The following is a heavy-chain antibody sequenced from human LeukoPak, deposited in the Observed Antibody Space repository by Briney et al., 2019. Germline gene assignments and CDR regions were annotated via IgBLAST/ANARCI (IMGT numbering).Heavy chain of an antibody. CDR2: IYSGGST. V-gene: IGHV3-53*01. CDR3: ARDSRGSYGNFYYYYMDV. CDR1: GFTVSSNY. D-gene: IGHD1-26*01. Sequence: GGSLRLSCAASGFTVSSNYMSWVRQAPGKGLEWVSVIYSGGSTYYADSVKGRFTISRDNSKNTLYLQMNSLRAEDTAVYYCARDSRGSYGNFYYYYMDVWGKGTTVTVSS. J-gene: IGHJ6*03.